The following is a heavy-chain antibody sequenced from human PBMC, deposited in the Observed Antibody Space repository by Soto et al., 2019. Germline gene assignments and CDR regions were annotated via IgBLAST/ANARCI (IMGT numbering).Heavy chain of an antibody. CDR3: ARFHFFSGCSDY. CDR1: GFTFSSYS. Sequence: TGGSLRLSCAASGFTFSSYSMNWVRQAPGKGLEWVSSISSSSSYIYYADSVKGRFTISRDNAKNSLYLQMNSLRAEDTAVYYCARFHFFSGCSDYWGHGTLVTVSS. J-gene: IGHJ4*01. V-gene: IGHV3-21*01. CDR2: ISSSSSYI. D-gene: IGHD3-3*02.